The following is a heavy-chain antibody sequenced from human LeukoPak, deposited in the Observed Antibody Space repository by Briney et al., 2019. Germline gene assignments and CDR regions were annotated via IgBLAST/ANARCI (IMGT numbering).Heavy chain of an antibody. J-gene: IGHJ4*02. CDR1: GGSISSYY. D-gene: IGHD5-24*01. V-gene: IGHV4-59*01. Sequence: SETLSLTCTVSGGSISSYYWSWTRQPPGKGLEWIGYIYYSGSTNYNPPLKSRVTISVDTSKNQFSLKLSSVTAADTAVYYCAVGRDGYNYYWGQGTLVTVSS. CDR2: IYYSGST. CDR3: AVGRDGYNYY.